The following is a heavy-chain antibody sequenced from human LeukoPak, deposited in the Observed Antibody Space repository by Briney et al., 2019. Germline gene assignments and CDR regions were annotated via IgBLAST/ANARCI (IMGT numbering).Heavy chain of an antibody. CDR2: IYTSGST. CDR3: ARTITVAGKYYFDY. Sequence: PSETLSLTCTVSGGSISSYYWSWIRQPAGKGLEWIGRIYTSGSTNYNPSLKSRVTISVDTSKNQFSLTLSSVTAADTAVYYCARTITVAGKYYFDYWGQGTLVTVSS. J-gene: IGHJ4*02. CDR1: GGSISSYY. D-gene: IGHD6-19*01. V-gene: IGHV4-4*07.